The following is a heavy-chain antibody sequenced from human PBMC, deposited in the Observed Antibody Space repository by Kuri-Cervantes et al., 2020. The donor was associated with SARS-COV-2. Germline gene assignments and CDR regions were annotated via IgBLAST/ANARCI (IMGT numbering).Heavy chain of an antibody. Sequence: GGSLRLSCAASGLTFSSYAMSWVRQAPGKGLEWVSAISGSGGSTYYADSVKGRFTLSRDNAKNMLFLQMNSLRAEDTAVYYCVRDGDHWNFDYWGQGTLVTVSS. CDR3: VRDGDHWNFDY. V-gene: IGHV3-23*01. CDR2: ISGSGGST. D-gene: IGHD1-1*01. CDR1: GLTFSSYA. J-gene: IGHJ4*02.